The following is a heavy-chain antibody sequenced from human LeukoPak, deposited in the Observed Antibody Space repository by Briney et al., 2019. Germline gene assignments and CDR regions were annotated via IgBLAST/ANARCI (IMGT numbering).Heavy chain of an antibody. CDR3: VRGADGSYPKKSCFDY. D-gene: IGHD1-26*01. V-gene: IGHV3-66*01. CDR1: GFTVSSNY. CDR2: IYSGGGGT. J-gene: IGHJ4*02. Sequence: GGSLRLSCAASGFTVSSNYMSWVRQAPGKGLERVSVIYSGGGGTFYADSVKGRFSISRDNSKNTVYLQMNSLRAEDTAVYYCVRGADGSYPKKSCFDYWGQGSLVTVSS.